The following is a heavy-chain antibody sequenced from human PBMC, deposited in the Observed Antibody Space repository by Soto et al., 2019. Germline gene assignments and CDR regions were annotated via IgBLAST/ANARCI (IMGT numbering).Heavy chain of an antibody. J-gene: IGHJ4*02. V-gene: IGHV3-48*03. CDR3: ARDGSSIAARPFDY. CDR2: ISSSGSTI. CDR1: GFTFSSYE. D-gene: IGHD6-6*01. Sequence: LRLSCAASGFTFSSYEMNWVRQAPGKGLEWVSYISSSGSTIYYADSVKGRFTISRDNAKNSLYLQMNSLRAEDTAVYYCARDGSSIAARPFDYWGQGTLVTVSS.